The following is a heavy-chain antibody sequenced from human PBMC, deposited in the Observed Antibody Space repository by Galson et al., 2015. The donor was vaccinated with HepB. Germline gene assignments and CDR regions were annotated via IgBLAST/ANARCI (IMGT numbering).Heavy chain of an antibody. CDR3: ARTPRGLMNLDH. Sequence: SLRLSCAASGFTFSNYNMNWVRQAPGKGLEWVSCISSSSTYIYYAHSMEGRFTISTDKAKNSLFLQMNSLRVEDTAVYYCARTPRGLMNLDHWGQGTLLIVSS. D-gene: IGHD3-10*01. V-gene: IGHV3-21*01. CDR2: ISSSSTYI. CDR1: GFTFSNYN. J-gene: IGHJ4*02.